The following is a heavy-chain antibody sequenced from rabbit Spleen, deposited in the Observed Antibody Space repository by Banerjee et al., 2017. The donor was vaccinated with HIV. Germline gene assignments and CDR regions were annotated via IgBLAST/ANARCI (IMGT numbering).Heavy chain of an antibody. J-gene: IGHJ6*01. D-gene: IGHD8-1*01. CDR1: GFSFSSSYY. CDR2: IYADRSGST. V-gene: IGHV1S40*01. CDR3: ARDLYAGNIYYNYGMDL. Sequence: QSLEESGGDLVKPEGSLTLTCTASGFSFSSSYYMCWVRQAPGKGLECIACIYADRSGSTYYANWAKGRFTISRTSSTTVTLEMTSLTAADTATYFCARDLYAGNIYYNYGMDLWGPGTLVTVS.